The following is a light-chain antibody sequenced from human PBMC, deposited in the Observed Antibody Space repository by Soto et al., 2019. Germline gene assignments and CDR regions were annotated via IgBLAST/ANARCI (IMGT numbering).Light chain of an antibody. CDR1: KSDIGSNT. J-gene: IGLJ2*01. CDR3: ATWDDSLHVVV. CDR2: TNN. V-gene: IGLV1-44*01. Sequence: QSVLTQPPSASGTPGQRVTISCSGGKSDIGSNTVYWFQQFPGTAPRLVIYTNNQRPSGVPDRFSGSKSGTSASLVISGLQSEDEADYYCATWDDSLHVVVFGGGTKLTVL.